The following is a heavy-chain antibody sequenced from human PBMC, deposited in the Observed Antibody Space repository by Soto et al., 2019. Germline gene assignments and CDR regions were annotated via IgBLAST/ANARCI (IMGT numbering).Heavy chain of an antibody. CDR1: GFTFSSYV. CDR2: ILYDGSKK. V-gene: IGHV3-30-3*01. Sequence: GGSLRLSCAASGFTFSSYVMHWVRQAPGKGLEWVAVILYDGSKKYYADSVKGRFTISRDNSKNTLYLQMNSLRAEDTAVYYCASAQPNYDIWTGYYIAPMDVWGQGTTVTVSS. J-gene: IGHJ6*02. D-gene: IGHD3-9*01. CDR3: ASAQPNYDIWTGYYIAPMDV.